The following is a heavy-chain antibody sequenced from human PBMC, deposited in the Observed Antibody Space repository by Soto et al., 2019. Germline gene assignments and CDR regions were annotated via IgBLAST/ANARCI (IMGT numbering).Heavy chain of an antibody. V-gene: IGHV1-18*01. J-gene: IGHJ4*02. Sequence: QVQLLQSGADVKKPWASVRVSCTASGYTCTRYGISWVRPAPGQGLAWMGWISGYNGNTKEAQKFQGRVIMTTATAAITAHMELRSLTSDDTAVYFCARGSAYSTPWSFDSWGQGTLVTVSS. CDR2: ISGYNGNT. CDR1: GYTCTRYG. CDR3: ARGSAYSTPWSFDS. D-gene: IGHD2-8*01.